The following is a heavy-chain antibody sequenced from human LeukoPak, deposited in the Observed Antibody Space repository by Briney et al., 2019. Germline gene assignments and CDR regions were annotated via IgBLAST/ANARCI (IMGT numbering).Heavy chain of an antibody. D-gene: IGHD6-13*01. CDR2: ISGSGGST. CDR3: AKVLYSSSWYDGVDY. Sequence: GGSLRLSCAASGFTFSSYAMSWVRQAPGKGLEWVSAISGSGGSTYYADSVKGRFTISRDNSKNTLYLQMNSLRAEDTAVYYCAKVLYSSSWYDGVDYWGQGTLVTVSS. CDR1: GFTFSSYA. V-gene: IGHV3-23*01. J-gene: IGHJ4*02.